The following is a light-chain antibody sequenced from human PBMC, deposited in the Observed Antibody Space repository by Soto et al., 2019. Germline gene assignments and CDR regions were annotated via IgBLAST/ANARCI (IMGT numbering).Light chain of an antibody. CDR3: QQYNSYPYT. J-gene: IGKJ2*01. CDR2: KAS. V-gene: IGKV1-5*03. Sequence: DIQMTQSPSTLSSSVGDRVTITCRASQSITSWLAWYQQKPGKAPKLLIYKASTLESGVPSRFSGSGSETEFTLTISSLRPDDFATYYCQQYNSYPYTFGQGTKLEIK. CDR1: QSITSW.